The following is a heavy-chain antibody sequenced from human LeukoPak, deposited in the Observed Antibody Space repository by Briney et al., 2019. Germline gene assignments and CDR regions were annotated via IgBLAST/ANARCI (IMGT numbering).Heavy chain of an antibody. J-gene: IGHJ5*02. CDR3: ARDNSVGDIAWWFDP. CDR2: INPTGTTT. Sequence: ASVKVSCKASGYTFINNWMHWVRQAPGQGLEWVGLINPTGTTTLYAQKFQGRVTLTRGMSTSTDYMELRSLKSEDTAVYYCARDNSVGDIAWWFDPWGQGTLVTVSS. V-gene: IGHV1-46*01. D-gene: IGHD3-10*01. CDR1: GYTFINNW.